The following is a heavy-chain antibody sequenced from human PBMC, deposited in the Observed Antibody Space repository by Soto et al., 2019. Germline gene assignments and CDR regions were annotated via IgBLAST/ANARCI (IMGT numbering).Heavy chain of an antibody. Sequence: QVQLQQWGAGLLKPSETLTLTCSVYGGSFSGYYWSWIRQSPVKGLEWIGLVNLGGNTNYSPPLMSRATISIDVSKNQFSLSLTSLTAAYSAVYFCGRTMTTVTRLGMDVWGQGTTVTVSS. V-gene: IGHV4-34*02. D-gene: IGHD4-4*01. CDR2: VNLGGNT. CDR1: GGSFSGYY. CDR3: GRTMTTVTRLGMDV. J-gene: IGHJ6*02.